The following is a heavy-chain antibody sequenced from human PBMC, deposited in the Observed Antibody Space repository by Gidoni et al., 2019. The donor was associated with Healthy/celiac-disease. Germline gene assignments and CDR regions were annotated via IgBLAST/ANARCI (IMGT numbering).Heavy chain of an antibody. J-gene: IGHJ4*02. Sequence: QLQLQESGPGLVMPSATLSLTCTGSGGSISSSSYYWGWIRQPPGKGLEWIGSIYYSGSTYYHPSLNSRVTISVDTSKNQFSLKLSSVTAADPAVYCCARVGYDSSGYLYYFDYWGQGTLVNVSS. V-gene: IGHV4-39*01. CDR3: ARVGYDSSGYLYYFDY. D-gene: IGHD3-22*01. CDR1: GGSISSSSYY. CDR2: IYYSGST.